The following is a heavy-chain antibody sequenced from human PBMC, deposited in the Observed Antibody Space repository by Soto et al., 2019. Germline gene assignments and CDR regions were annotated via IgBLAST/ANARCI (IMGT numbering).Heavy chain of an antibody. D-gene: IGHD2-15*01. V-gene: IGHV3-21*06. CDR3: ARESEDLTSNFDY. J-gene: IGHJ4*02. Sequence: GGSLRLSCATSGFTFTRYSMNWVRQAPGKGLEWVSSISSTTNYIYYGDSMKGRFTISRDNAKNSLYLEMNSLRAEDTAVYYCARESEDLTSNFDYWGQGTLVTVSS. CDR2: ISSTTNYI. CDR1: GFTFTRYS.